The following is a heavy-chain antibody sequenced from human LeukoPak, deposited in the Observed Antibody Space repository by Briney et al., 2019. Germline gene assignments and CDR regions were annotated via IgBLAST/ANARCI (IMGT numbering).Heavy chain of an antibody. CDR2: IYYSGST. CDR3: AREDGGLGHSYVDY. Sequence: PSETLSLTCTVSGGSISSYYWSWIRQPPGKGLEWIGYIYYSGSTNYNPSLKSRVTISVDTSKNQFSLKLSSVTAADTAVYYCAREDGGLGHSYVDYWGQGTLVTVSS. J-gene: IGHJ4*02. CDR1: GGSISSYY. D-gene: IGHD5-18*01. V-gene: IGHV4-59*01.